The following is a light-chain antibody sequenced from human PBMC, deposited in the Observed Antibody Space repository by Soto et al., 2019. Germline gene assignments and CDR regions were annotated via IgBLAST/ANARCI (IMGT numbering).Light chain of an antibody. J-gene: IGLJ2*01. CDR1: SSDVGGYNY. CDR3: SSYRSSSTFVV. V-gene: IGLV2-14*01. Sequence: SALTQPASVSGSPGQSITLSCTGTSSDVGGYNYVSWYQQHPGKAPKLMIYDVTNRPSGVSNRFSGSKSGNTASLTISGLQAEDEADYYCSSYRSSSTFVVFGGGTKLTVL. CDR2: DVT.